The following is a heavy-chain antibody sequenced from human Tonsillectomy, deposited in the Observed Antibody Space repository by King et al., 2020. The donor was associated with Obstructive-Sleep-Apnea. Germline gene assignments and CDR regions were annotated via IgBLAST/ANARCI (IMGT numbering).Heavy chain of an antibody. Sequence: VQLVESGGGLVQPGRSLRLSCAASGFTFDDYAMHWVRLAPGKGLEWVSRISWDSGSIAYADSVKGRFTISRDNAKNSLYLQMNSLRAEDTALYYYAKDVKYYYDSSGYPRSFDIWGQGTMVTVSS. CDR3: AKDVKYYYDSSGYPRSFDI. D-gene: IGHD3-22*01. J-gene: IGHJ3*02. CDR1: GFTFDDYA. V-gene: IGHV3-9*01. CDR2: ISWDSGSI.